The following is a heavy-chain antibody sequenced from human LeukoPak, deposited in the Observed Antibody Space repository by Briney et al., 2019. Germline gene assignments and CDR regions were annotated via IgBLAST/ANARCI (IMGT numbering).Heavy chain of an antibody. CDR3: ARRDKRNYDH. J-gene: IGHJ5*02. CDR1: SYSFTTYW. V-gene: IGHV5-51*01. D-gene: IGHD1-14*01. CDR2: IYPADSDT. Sequence: GESLKISCKDSSYSFTTYWIAWVRQMPGKGLEWMGIIYPADSDTRYSPSFQGQVTLSADRSINTAYLQWSSLKASDTAMYYCARRDKRNYDHWGQGALVTVSS.